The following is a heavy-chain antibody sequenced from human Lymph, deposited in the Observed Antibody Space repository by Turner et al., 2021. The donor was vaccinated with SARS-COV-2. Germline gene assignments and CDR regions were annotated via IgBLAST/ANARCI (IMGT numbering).Heavy chain of an antibody. CDR1: GFPFDEYV. J-gene: IGHJ6*02. CDR2: ISWNSGRI. Sequence: EVQLVESGGGLVQPGRSLRLSCAASGFPFDEYVMHWVRQAPGKGLEGVSGISWNSGRIGYADAVKGRFTISRDNAKNSLYLQMNSLGDEDTALYYCAKGRRFGMDVWGQGTTVTVSS. V-gene: IGHV3-9*01. CDR3: AKGRRFGMDV.